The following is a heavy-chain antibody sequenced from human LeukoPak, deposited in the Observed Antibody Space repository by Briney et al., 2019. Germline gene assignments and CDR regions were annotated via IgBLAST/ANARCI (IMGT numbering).Heavy chain of an antibody. V-gene: IGHV4-34*01. CDR3: ARRAQNPAMVLVFDY. CDR1: GGSFSGYY. D-gene: IGHD5-18*01. Sequence: SETLSLTCVVNGGSFSGYYWSWIRQPPGKGLEWIGEIDQSGTTNYNPSLKSRVAISIYTSKNQFSLKLSSVTAADTAVYYCARRAQNPAMVLVFDYWGQGNLVTVSS. J-gene: IGHJ4*02. CDR2: IDQSGTT.